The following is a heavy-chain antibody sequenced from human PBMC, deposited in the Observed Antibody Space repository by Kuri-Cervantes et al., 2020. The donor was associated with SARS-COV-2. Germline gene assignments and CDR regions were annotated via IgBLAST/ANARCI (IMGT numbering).Heavy chain of an antibody. J-gene: IGHJ4*02. CDR3: AKDQHGIIVVIAAIDY. Sequence: GGSLRLSCAASGITFSSYGTHWVRQAPGKGLEWVAFISYDGSNKYYVESVKGRFTISRDNSKNTLYLQINSLRAEDTAVYYCAKDQHGIIVVIAAIDYWGQGTLVTVSS. CDR1: GITFSSYG. D-gene: IGHD2-15*01. CDR2: ISYDGSNK. V-gene: IGHV3-30*18.